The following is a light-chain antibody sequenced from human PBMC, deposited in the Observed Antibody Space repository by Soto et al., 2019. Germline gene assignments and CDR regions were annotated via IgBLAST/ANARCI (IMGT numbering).Light chain of an antibody. Sequence: ENVFTQSPGTLSLSPGERATLSCRASQSVGSSYIAWYQQKPGQAPRLLIYASSNRATGIPDRFSGSASGPDFTLTINSLQSEDFEVYYCQQYNTWPRTFGQGTKV. J-gene: IGKJ1*01. CDR3: QQYNTWPRT. CDR2: ASS. CDR1: QSVGSSY. V-gene: IGKV3-20*01.